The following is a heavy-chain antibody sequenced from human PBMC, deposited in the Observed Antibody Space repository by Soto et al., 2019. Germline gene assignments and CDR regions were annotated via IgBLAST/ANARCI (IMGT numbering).Heavy chain of an antibody. V-gene: IGHV5-10-1*01. CDR3: ASTDGTVRHYYYYGMDV. Sequence: GESLKISCKGSGYSFTSYWISWVRQMPGKGLEWMGRIDPSDSYTNYSPSFQGHVTISADKSISTAYLQWSSLKASDTAMYYCASTDGTVRHYYYYGMDVWGQGTTVTVSS. CDR1: GYSFTSYW. CDR2: IDPSDSYT. J-gene: IGHJ6*02. D-gene: IGHD4-17*01.